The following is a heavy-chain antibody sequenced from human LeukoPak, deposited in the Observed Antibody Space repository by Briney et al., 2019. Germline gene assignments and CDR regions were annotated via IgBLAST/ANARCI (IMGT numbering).Heavy chain of an antibody. Sequence: GGSLRLSCAASGFTFSSYGMHWVRQAPGKGLEWVAVISYDGSNKYYADSVKGRFTISRDNSKNTLYLQMNSLRAEDTAVYYCAKAWVTTGAFDIWGQGTMVTVSS. J-gene: IGHJ3*02. CDR1: GFTFSSYG. D-gene: IGHD4-17*01. CDR3: AKAWVTTGAFDI. CDR2: ISYDGSNK. V-gene: IGHV3-30*18.